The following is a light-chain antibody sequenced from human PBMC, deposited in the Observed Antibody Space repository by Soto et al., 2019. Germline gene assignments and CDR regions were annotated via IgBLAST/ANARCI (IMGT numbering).Light chain of an antibody. CDR1: QSVSSN. J-gene: IGKJ1*01. CDR2: GAS. V-gene: IGKV3-15*01. CDR3: QHYNNWPRT. Sequence: EIVMTQSPATLSVSPGERATLSCRASQSVSSNLAGYQQKPCQAPRLLSYGASPRATGIPARFSGSGSGTEFTLTISSLQSEDFAVYYCQHYNNWPRTFGQGTKVEIK.